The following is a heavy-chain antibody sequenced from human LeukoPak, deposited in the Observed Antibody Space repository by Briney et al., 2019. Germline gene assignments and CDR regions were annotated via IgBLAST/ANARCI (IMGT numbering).Heavy chain of an antibody. CDR3: AKGKALLEYYFDY. J-gene: IGHJ4*02. D-gene: IGHD2-15*01. CDR1: GFTFSSYG. CDR2: ISYDGSKE. Sequence: GGSLRLSCAASGFTFSSYGMHWVRQAPGKGPEWVAAISYDGSKEYYADSVKGRFSISRDNSKNTLYLQMNSPRAEDTAVFYCAKGKALLEYYFDYWGQGTLVTVSS. V-gene: IGHV3-30*18.